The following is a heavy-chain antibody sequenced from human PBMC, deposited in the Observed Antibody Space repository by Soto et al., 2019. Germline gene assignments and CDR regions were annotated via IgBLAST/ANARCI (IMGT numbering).Heavy chain of an antibody. CDR1: GFAFRSHW. J-gene: IGHJ4*02. V-gene: IGHV3-21*01. CDR3: ARGSAFIGLDY. CDR2: IGTSGSYI. D-gene: IGHD1-26*01. Sequence: GGSLRLSCGASGFAFRSHWMNWVRQAPGKGLEWVSSIGTSGSYIYDTDSVKGRFTISRDNTRDSLYLQMNSLRAEDTAIYYCARGSAFIGLDYWGQETPVTVSS.